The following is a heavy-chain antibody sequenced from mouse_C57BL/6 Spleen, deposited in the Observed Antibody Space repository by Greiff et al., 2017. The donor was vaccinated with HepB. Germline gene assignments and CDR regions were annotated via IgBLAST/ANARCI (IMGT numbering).Heavy chain of an antibody. J-gene: IGHJ4*01. Sequence: QVQLQQPGAELVRPGSSVKLSCKASGYTFTSYWMDWVKQRPGQGLEWIGNIYPSDSETNYNQKFKDKATLTVDKSSSTAYMQLSSLNSEDSAVYYCARCSYYGSSYDYAMDYWGQGTSVTVSS. V-gene: IGHV1-61*01. CDR2: IYPSDSET. D-gene: IGHD1-1*01. CDR3: ARCSYYGSSYDYAMDY. CDR1: GYTFTSYW.